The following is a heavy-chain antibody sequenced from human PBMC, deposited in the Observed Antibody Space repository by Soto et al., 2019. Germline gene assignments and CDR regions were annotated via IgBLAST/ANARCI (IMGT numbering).Heavy chain of an antibody. V-gene: IGHV3-23*01. Sequence: VGSLRLSCAASGLDFSSEVMCWVRQAPGKGLEWVSSISGSGRTIYHADSMRGRFAISRDNSKNSLYLQLNNLRVDETAVYYCAKVGPSYYYGMDVWGQGTTVTVSS. D-gene: IGHD1-26*01. CDR3: AKVGPSYYYGMDV. CDR2: ISGSGRTI. J-gene: IGHJ6*02. CDR1: GLDFSSEV.